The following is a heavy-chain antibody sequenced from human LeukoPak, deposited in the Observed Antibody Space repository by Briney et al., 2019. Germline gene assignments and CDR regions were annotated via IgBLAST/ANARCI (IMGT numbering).Heavy chain of an antibody. CDR3: ARDQTYSSGSFDY. J-gene: IGHJ4*02. CDR1: GFTFSSYA. V-gene: IGHV3-30-3*01. Sequence: GSLRLSCAASGFTFSSYAMHWVRQAPGKGLEWVAVISYDGSNKYCADSVKGRFTISRDNSKNTLYLQMNSLRAEGTAVYYCARDQTYSSGSFDYWGQGTLVTVSS. CDR2: ISYDGSNK. D-gene: IGHD6-19*01.